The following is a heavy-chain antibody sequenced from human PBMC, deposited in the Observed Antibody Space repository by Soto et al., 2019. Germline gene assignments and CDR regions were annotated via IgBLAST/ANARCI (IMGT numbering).Heavy chain of an antibody. CDR3: ARGLHILTGYYSFYYYYGMDV. CDR1: GGSISSSNW. J-gene: IGHJ6*04. Sequence: PSETLSLTCAVSGGSISSSNWWSWVRQPPGKGLEWIGEIYHSGSTNYNPSLKSRVTISVDKSKNQFSLKLSSVTAADTAVYYCARGLHILTGYYSFYYYYGMDVWGKGTTVTVSS. D-gene: IGHD3-9*01. V-gene: IGHV4-4*02. CDR2: IYHSGST.